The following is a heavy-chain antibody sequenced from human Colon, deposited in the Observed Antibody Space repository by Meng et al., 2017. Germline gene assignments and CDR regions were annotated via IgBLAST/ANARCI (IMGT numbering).Heavy chain of an antibody. V-gene: IGHV4-31*03. D-gene: IGHD2-8*02. J-gene: IGHJ4*02. CDR1: GLSIGTTGDY. Sequence: VRVQESGPGLVKPSQTLSLTCNVSGLSIGTTGDYWTWIRQRPGKGLEWIGKIFYTGTAHYNPSLKTRAAMSVDRSKIQFSLKLSSVTAADTAVYYCARADCTAGICYQFDNWGQGTLVTVSS. CDR2: IFYTGTA. CDR3: ARADCTAGICYQFDN.